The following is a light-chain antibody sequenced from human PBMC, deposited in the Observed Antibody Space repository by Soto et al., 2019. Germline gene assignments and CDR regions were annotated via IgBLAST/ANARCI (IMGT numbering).Light chain of an antibody. CDR2: GAS. V-gene: IGKV3-15*01. Sequence: SQSAATLSVSTGERATLSCRASQSVGINLAWHQQKPGQAPRLLIYGASTRATGIPARFSGSGSGTDFTLTISRLEPEDFAVYYCQQYGNSPITFAQRTRLAIK. J-gene: IGKJ5*01. CDR3: QQYGNSPIT. CDR1: QSVGIN.